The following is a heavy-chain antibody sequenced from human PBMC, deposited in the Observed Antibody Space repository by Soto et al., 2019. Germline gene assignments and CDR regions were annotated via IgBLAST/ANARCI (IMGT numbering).Heavy chain of an antibody. D-gene: IGHD3-10*01. CDR3: ATTRGLAVGGSFDY. V-gene: IGHV4-39*01. CDR2: FYDGNT. Sequence: ASETLSLTCIVSGGSITRRSSYWAWIRQPPGKGLEWVGTFYDGNTYHNPSLRSRITIAVDTSKNQFSLKLNSVAAADTAFYYCATTRGLAVGGSFDYWGQGMLFTVSS. J-gene: IGHJ4*02. CDR1: GGSITRRSSY.